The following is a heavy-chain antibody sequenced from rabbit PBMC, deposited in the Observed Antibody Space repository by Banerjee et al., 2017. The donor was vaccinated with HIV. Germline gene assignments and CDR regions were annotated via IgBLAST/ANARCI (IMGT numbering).Heavy chain of an antibody. CDR1: GFSFSSDYD. Sequence: QSLEESGGDLVKPGASLTLTCTASGFSFSSDYDMCWVRQAPGKGLEWIACIYTGSDGVTHYASWAKGRFTISKTSSTTVTLQMTSLTAADTATYFCARDGDYDAAAYDRLDLWGPGTLVTVS. CDR3: ARDGDYDAAAYDRLDL. CDR2: IYTGSDGVT. D-gene: IGHD2-1*01. J-gene: IGHJ3*01. V-gene: IGHV1S40*01.